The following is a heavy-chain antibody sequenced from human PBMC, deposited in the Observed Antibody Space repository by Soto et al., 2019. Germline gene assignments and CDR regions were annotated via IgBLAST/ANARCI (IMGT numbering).Heavy chain of an antibody. J-gene: IGHJ3*02. CDR3: ARGGGLEHCSYDILTGYYLRCAFDI. CDR2: ISSNGGST. CDR1: GFTFSSYA. D-gene: IGHD3-9*01. V-gene: IGHV3-64*01. Sequence: GGSLRLSCAASGFTFSSYAMHWVRQAPGKGLEYVSAISSNGGSTYYANSVKGRFTISRDNSKNTLYLHMGSLRAEDMAVYYCARGGGLEHCSYDILTGYYLRCAFDIWGQGTMVTVSS.